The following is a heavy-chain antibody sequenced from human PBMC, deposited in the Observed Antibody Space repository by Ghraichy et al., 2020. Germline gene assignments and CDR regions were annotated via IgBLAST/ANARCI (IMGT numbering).Heavy chain of an antibody. CDR1: GATLSDYY. D-gene: IGHD4/OR15-4a*01. CDR3: ASITRAGAFDF. Sequence: GSLSLTCDVSGATLSDYYFTWIRQPPGKGLEWIGEIDHRGGTDYNPSLQSRVSISVDASQNQLSLKLRSVTAADTSVYYCASITRAGAFDFWGHGSLVTVSS. CDR2: IDHRGGT. V-gene: IGHV4-34*08. J-gene: IGHJ5*01.